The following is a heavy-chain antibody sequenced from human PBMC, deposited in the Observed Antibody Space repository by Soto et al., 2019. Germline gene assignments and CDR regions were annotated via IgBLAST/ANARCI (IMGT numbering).Heavy chain of an antibody. V-gene: IGHV1-2*04. D-gene: IGHD7-27*01. CDR2: INPNSGGT. J-gene: IGHJ3*02. Sequence: ASVKVSCKASGYTFTGYYMHWVRQAPGQGLEWMGWINPNSGGTNYAQKFQGWVTMTRDTSISTAYMELSRLRSDDTALYYCARVRTGDSFGAFDIWGQGTMVTVSS. CDR3: ARVRTGDSFGAFDI. CDR1: GYTFTGYY.